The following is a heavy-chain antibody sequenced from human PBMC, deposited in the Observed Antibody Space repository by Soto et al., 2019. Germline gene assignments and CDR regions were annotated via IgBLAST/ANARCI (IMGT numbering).Heavy chain of an antibody. CDR2: ITSSSVNI. CDR1: GFTFSSYA. V-gene: IGHV3-48*01. D-gene: IGHD2-15*01. Sequence: GGSLRLSCAASGFTFSSYAMNWVRQAPGKGLEWISHITSSSVNIYYADSVEGRFTISRDNAQNSLYLQMSNLRAEDTAVYYCASPLYCSGAGCRVYWGQGTLVTVSS. J-gene: IGHJ4*02. CDR3: ASPLYCSGAGCRVY.